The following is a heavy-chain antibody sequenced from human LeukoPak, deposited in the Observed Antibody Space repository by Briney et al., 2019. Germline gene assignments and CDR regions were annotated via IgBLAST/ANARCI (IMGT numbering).Heavy chain of an antibody. D-gene: IGHD3-10*01. CDR2: IFPGDSDI. Sequence: GASLQISFKGSGYRFARYWIGWGRQMPEKGLEWGGMIFPGDSDIRYCPSFQGQVTISTDKSISTAYLEWSSLKASDSAIYYCVRPFGSGNYHLDYWGQGTLVTVSP. J-gene: IGHJ4*02. CDR3: VRPFGSGNYHLDY. CDR1: GYRFARYW. V-gene: IGHV5-51*01.